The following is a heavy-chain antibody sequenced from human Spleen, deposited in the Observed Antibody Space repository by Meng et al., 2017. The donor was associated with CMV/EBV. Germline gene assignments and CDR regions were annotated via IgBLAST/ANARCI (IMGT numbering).Heavy chain of an antibody. CDR1: GGSFSGYY. V-gene: IGHV4-34*01. Sequence: QVQLQQWGAGLLKPSETLSLTCAVYGGSFSGYYWSWIRQPPGKGXEWIGEINHSGSTNYNPSLKSRVTISVDTSKNQFSLKLSSVTAADTAVYYCARGLQHDYWGQGTLVTVSS. D-gene: IGHD5-24*01. CDR2: INHSGST. CDR3: ARGLQHDY. J-gene: IGHJ4*02.